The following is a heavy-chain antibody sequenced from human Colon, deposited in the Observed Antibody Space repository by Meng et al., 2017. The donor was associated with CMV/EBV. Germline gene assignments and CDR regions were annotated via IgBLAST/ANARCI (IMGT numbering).Heavy chain of an antibody. Sequence: ASVKVSCKASGYTFTRYAISWVRQAPGQGLEWMGRISTHNGDTDSAQKFQERVTMTTDTATSTAYMELRSLRSDDTAVYYCARYEDYCSDTACFLGPYFVNWGQGTLVTVSS. J-gene: IGHJ4*02. V-gene: IGHV1-18*01. CDR1: GYTFTRYA. CDR2: ISTHNGDT. D-gene: IGHD2-2*01. CDR3: ARYEDYCSDTACFLGPYFVN.